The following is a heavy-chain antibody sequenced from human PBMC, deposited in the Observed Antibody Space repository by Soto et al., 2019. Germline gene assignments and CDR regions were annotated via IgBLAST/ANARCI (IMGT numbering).Heavy chain of an antibody. J-gene: IGHJ4*02. CDR2: ISSSSSYI. D-gene: IGHD3-22*01. Sequence: EVQLVESGGGLVKPGGSLRLSCAASGFTFSSYSMNWVRQAPGKGLEWVSSISSSSSYIYYADSVKGRFTISRDNAKNSLYLQMNSLRAEDTAVYYCARDGPTRLVVAAPAYSFDYWGQGPLVTVSS. CDR3: ARDGPTRLVVAAPAYSFDY. CDR1: GFTFSSYS. V-gene: IGHV3-21*01.